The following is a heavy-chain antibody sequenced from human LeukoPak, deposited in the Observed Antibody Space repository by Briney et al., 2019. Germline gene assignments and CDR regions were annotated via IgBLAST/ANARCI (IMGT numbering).Heavy chain of an antibody. Sequence: PGGSLRLSCAASGFTFSDYAMGWVRQAPGKGLEWVSVISAADGDNTYYADSVKGRFSISRDNSNYTLHLQMNSLRAEDTAVFYCAKFKGHYYYDSSGYCDNWGQGALVTVSS. J-gene: IGHJ4*02. D-gene: IGHD3-22*01. CDR1: GFTFSDYA. V-gene: IGHV3-23*01. CDR3: AKFKGHYYYDSSGYCDN. CDR2: ISAADGDNT.